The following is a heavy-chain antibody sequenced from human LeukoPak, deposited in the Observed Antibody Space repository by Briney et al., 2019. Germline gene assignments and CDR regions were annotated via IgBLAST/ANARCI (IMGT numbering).Heavy chain of an antibody. J-gene: IGHJ4*02. Sequence: ASVKVSCKASGYTFTGYYMHWVRQAPGQGLEWMGWINPNSGGTNYAQKFQGRVTMTRDTSISTAYMELSRLRSDDTAVYYCARDARYDSWLIDYWGQGTLVTVSS. CDR2: INPNSGGT. V-gene: IGHV1-2*02. CDR1: GYTFTGYY. CDR3: ARDARYDSWLIDY. D-gene: IGHD6-13*01.